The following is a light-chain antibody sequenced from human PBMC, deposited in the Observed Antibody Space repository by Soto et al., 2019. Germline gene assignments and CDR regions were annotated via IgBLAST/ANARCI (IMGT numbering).Light chain of an antibody. Sequence: QSALTQPASVSGSPGQSITISCTGTSSDVGGYNYVSWYQQHPGKAPKLMIYDVSNRPSGVSNRFSGSKSGNTASLTNSGLQAEDEADYYCSSYTSSSTLLVVFGGGTKLTVL. CDR1: SSDVGGYNY. CDR2: DVS. J-gene: IGLJ2*01. CDR3: SSYTSSSTLLVV. V-gene: IGLV2-14*01.